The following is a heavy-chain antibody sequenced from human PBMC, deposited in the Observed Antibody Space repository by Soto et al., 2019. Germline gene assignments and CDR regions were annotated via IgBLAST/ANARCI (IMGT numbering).Heavy chain of an antibody. J-gene: IGHJ3*02. CDR2: IYFSGSA. D-gene: IGHD4-4*01. CDR1: GGSISSVGYY. Sequence: PSDTLSLTFTVSGGSISSVGYYWSRIRQRPGKGLELIGYIYFSGSAYYTPSLESRVTISVDTSKNQFFLKLSSVTAADTAVYYCARDRTVAEAFYXWGQGTMVTVS. V-gene: IGHV4-31*03. CDR3: ARDRTVAEAFYX.